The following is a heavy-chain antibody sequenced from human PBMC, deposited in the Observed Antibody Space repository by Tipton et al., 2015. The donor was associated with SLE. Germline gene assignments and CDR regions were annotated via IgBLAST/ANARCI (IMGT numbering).Heavy chain of an antibody. Sequence: TLSLTCTVSGVSISSASYYWNWIRQPAGKGLKWIGFISYDGRTKYNPSLKSRVTISLDTSKTQFFLRLSSVTAADTAVYFCARGPNWGLDDAFDIWGQETMVSVSS. CDR1: GVSISSASYY. D-gene: IGHD7-27*01. J-gene: IGHJ3*02. CDR3: ARGPNWGLDDAFDI. CDR2: ISYDGRT. V-gene: IGHV4-31*03.